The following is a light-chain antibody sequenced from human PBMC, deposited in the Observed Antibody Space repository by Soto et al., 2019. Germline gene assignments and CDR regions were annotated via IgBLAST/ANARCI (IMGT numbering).Light chain of an antibody. CDR3: SSHTSSSTPYI. Sequence: QSVLTQPASVSGSPGQSITISCTGTTRDVGGFDYVSWYQQHPGKAPKLIIYEVTNRPSGVSSRFSGSKSGDTASLTISGLQADDGADYYCSSHTSSSTPYIFGTGTKLTVL. CDR1: TRDVGGFDY. V-gene: IGLV2-14*01. J-gene: IGLJ1*01. CDR2: EVT.